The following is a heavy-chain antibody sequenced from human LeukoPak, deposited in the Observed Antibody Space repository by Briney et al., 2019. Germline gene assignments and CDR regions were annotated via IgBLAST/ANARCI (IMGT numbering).Heavy chain of an antibody. J-gene: IGHJ5*02. CDR1: GFTFSSYS. CDR2: ISSSSSYI. D-gene: IGHD3-10*01. V-gene: IGHV3-21*01. Sequence: GGSLRLSCAASGFTFSSYSMNWVRQAPGKGLEWVSSISSSSSYIYYADSVKGRFTISRDNAKNSLYLQMNSLRAEDTAVYYCARDLTMVRGVIGHWGQGTLVTVSS. CDR3: ARDLTMVRGVIGH.